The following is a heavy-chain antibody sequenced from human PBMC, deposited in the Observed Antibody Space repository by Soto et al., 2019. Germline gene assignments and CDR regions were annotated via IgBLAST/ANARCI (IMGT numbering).Heavy chain of an antibody. CDR1: GGSISSYY. J-gene: IGHJ6*02. CDR2: IYYSGST. CDR3: ARRIAAAEYYYYGMDV. V-gene: IGHV4-59*01. Sequence: SETLSLTCTVSGGSISSYYWSWIRQPPGKGLEWIGYIYYSGSTNYNPSLKSRVTISVDTSKNQFSLKLSSVTAADTAVYYRARRIAAAEYYYYGMDVWGQGTTVTVSS. D-gene: IGHD6-13*01.